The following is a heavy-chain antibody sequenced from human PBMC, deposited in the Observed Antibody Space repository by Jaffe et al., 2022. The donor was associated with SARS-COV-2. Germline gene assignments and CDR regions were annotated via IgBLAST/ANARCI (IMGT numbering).Heavy chain of an antibody. J-gene: IGHJ4*02. V-gene: IGHV3-15*01. CDR3: TTTSPLVGATFAGG. D-gene: IGHD1-26*01. Sequence: EVQLVESGGGLVKPGGSLRLSCAASGFTFSNAWMSWVRQAPGKRLEWVGRIKTKTDGGTTDYAAPVKGRFTISRDDSKSTLYLQMNSLKTEDTAFYYCTTTSPLVGATFAGGWGQGTLVTVSS. CDR1: GFTFSNAW. CDR2: IKTKTDGGTT.